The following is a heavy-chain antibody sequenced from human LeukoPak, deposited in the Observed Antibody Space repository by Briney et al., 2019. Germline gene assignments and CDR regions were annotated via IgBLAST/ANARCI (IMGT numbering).Heavy chain of an antibody. CDR2: IIPILGIA. Sequence: SVKVSCKASGGTFSSYAISWVRQAPGQGLEWMGRIIPILGIANYAQKFQGRVTITADKPTSTAYMELSSLRSEDTAVYYCASNLADYYGSGSYQPPHYWGQGTLVTVSS. V-gene: IGHV1-69*04. J-gene: IGHJ4*02. CDR1: GGTFSSYA. CDR3: ASNLADYYGSGSYQPPHY. D-gene: IGHD3-10*01.